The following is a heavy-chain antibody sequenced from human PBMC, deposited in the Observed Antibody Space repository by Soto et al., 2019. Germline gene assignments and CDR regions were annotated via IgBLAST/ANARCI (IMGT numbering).Heavy chain of an antibody. D-gene: IGHD3-3*01. CDR2: ISYDSDTI. J-gene: IGHJ6*02. Sequence: GGSLRLSCAGSGFTFGTYSMNWVRQAAGKGLEWIAYISYDSDTIQYADSVKSRFTISRDNAKNSLYLQMNSLRDEDTAVYYCARLYYDYVWGQGTTVTVSS. V-gene: IGHV3-48*02. CDR3: ARLYYDYV. CDR1: GFTFGTYS.